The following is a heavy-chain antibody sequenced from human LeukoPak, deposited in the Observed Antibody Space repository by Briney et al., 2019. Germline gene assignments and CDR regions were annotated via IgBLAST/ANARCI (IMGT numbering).Heavy chain of an antibody. CDR1: GFTFSSYG. J-gene: IGHJ4*02. CDR2: ISGSSSYI. V-gene: IGHV3-21*01. Sequence: GRSLRLSCAASGFTFSSYGMHWVRQAPGMGLEWVSSISGSSSYIFYADSVKGRFTISRDNAKNSLYLQMNSLRVEDTAVYYCARARICGGSSCYSRGFDYWGQGTLVTVSS. CDR3: ARARICGGSSCYSRGFDY. D-gene: IGHD2-15*01.